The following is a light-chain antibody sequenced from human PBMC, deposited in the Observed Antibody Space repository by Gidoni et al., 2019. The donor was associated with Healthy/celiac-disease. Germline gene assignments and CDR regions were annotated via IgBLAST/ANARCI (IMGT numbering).Light chain of an antibody. CDR2: GAS. J-gene: IGKJ1*01. Sequence: EIVITQSPATLSVSPGERATLSCRASQSVSSNLAWYQQKPGQAPRLLIYGASTRATGIPARFSGSGSGTEFTLTISSLQSEDFAVYYCQQYNSWPPAFGQGTKVEIK. CDR3: QQYNSWPPA. V-gene: IGKV3-15*01. CDR1: QSVSSN.